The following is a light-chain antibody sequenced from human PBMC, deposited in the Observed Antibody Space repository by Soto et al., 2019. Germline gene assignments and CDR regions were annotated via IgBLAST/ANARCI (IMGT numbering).Light chain of an antibody. CDR3: QQYENLPYT. V-gene: IGKV1-33*01. CDR2: DIS. J-gene: IGKJ2*01. CDR1: QVINNY. Sequence: DIQMTQSASSLSASVGDRVTITCQASQVINNYLNWYQQKPGKAPKLLIYDISTWEIGVPSRFSGSGSGTDFTFTITGLQPEDIATYYCQQYENLPYTFGQGTKLEI.